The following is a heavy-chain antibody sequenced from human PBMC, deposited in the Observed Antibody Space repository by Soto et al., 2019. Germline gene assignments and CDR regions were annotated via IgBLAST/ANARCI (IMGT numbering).Heavy chain of an antibody. J-gene: IGHJ4*02. CDR2: IFPDDSDT. D-gene: IGHD6-19*01. Sequence: GESLKISCKASGYSITSYWIAWVRQMPGQGLEWMGIIFPDDSDTRYSPSFQGQVTISADKSISTAYVQWSSLKASDTAMYYCTRGAVATRTFDYWGQGTLVTVSS. CDR3: TRGAVATRTFDY. V-gene: IGHV5-51*01. CDR1: GYSITSYW.